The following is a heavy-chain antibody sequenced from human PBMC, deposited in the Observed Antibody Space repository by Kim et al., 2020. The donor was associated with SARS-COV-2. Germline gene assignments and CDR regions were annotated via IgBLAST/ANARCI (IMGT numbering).Heavy chain of an antibody. CDR1: GGTFSSYA. D-gene: IGHD1-26*01. CDR2: IIPIFGTA. J-gene: IGHJ4*02. Sequence: SVKVSCKASGGTFSSYAMSWVRQAPGQGLEWMGGIIPIFGTANYAQKFQGRVTITADESTSTAYMELSSLRSEDTAVYYCASAYSGSFLIDYWGQGTLVTVSS. CDR3: ASAYSGSFLIDY. V-gene: IGHV1-69*13.